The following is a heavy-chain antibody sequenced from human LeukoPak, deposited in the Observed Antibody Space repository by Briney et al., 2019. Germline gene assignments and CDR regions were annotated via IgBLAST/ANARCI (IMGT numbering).Heavy chain of an antibody. V-gene: IGHV4-59*01. CDR2: IYYSGST. J-gene: IGHJ4*02. Sequence: SETLSLTCTVSGGSISSYYWSRIRQPPGKGLEWIGYIYYSGSTNYNPSLKSRVTMSVDTSKNQFSLKLSSVTAADTAVYYCARGGRVWLTPYYFDYWGQGTLVTVSS. D-gene: IGHD2-15*01. CDR3: ARGGRVWLTPYYFDY. CDR1: GGSISSYY.